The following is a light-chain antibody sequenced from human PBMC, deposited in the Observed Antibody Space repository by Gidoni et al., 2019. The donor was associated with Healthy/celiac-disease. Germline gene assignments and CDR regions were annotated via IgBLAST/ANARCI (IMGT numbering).Light chain of an antibody. CDR3: QQYGT. J-gene: IGKJ1*01. Sequence: EMQMTNYPSTLAASVGDRVPITGRASQSISSWLAWYQQKAGKAPKLLIYKVSSLDSGVPSRCSGSGSGTEFTLTISSLQPAAFSTYYCQQYGTFGQGTKVEIK. CDR2: KVS. V-gene: IGKV1-5*03. CDR1: QSISSW.